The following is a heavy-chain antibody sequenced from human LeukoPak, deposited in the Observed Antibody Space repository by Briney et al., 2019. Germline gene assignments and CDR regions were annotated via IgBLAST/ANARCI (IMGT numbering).Heavy chain of an antibody. V-gene: IGHV4-34*01. D-gene: IGHD2-2*01. Sequence: PSETLSLTCAVYGGSFSGYYWSWIRQPPGKGLEWIGEINHSGSTNYNPSLKSRVTISVDTSKNQFSLKLSSVTAADTAVYYCARGSIVVVPAATYYYYYGMDVWGQGTTVTASS. J-gene: IGHJ6*02. CDR3: ARGSIVVVPAATYYYYYGMDV. CDR1: GGSFSGYY. CDR2: INHSGST.